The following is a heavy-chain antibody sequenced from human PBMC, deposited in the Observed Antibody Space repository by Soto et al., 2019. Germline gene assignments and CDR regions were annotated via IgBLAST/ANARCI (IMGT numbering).Heavy chain of an antibody. V-gene: IGHV4-31*03. Sequence: SSETLSLTCTVSGGSISSGGYCWSWIRQHPGKGLEWIGYIYYSGSTYYNHSLKSRVTISVDTSKNQFSLKLSSVTAADTAVYYCARGSIWGSYRWSTGFDPWGQGTLVTVSS. D-gene: IGHD3-16*02. J-gene: IGHJ5*02. CDR2: IYYSGST. CDR1: GGSISSGGYC. CDR3: ARGSIWGSYRWSTGFDP.